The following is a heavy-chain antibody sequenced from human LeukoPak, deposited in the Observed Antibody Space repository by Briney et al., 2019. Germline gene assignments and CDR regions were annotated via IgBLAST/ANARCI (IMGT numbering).Heavy chain of an antibody. V-gene: IGHV3-48*03. J-gene: IGHJ4*02. CDR2: ISSSGDPI. CDR3: ARIRWGSGYAQLDY. CDR1: GLTFKNYD. Sequence: PGGSLRLSCASSGLTFKNYDINWVRQAPGKGLEWVSYISSSGDPIYYADSVRGRFTISRDNAKNSLYLQMDSLRVDDTAVYYRARIRWGSGYAQLDYWGQGTLVTVSS. D-gene: IGHD3-22*01.